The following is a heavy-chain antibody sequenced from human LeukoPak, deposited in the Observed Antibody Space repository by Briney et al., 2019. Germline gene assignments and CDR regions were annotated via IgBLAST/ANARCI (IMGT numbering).Heavy chain of an antibody. V-gene: IGHV5-51*01. J-gene: IGHJ5*02. D-gene: IGHD3-3*02. CDR3: ARGGPGGPHFYRVSRPNRFRP. CDR2: IYPGDSDT. CDR1: GYSFTSYW. Sequence: GESLKISCKGSGYSFTSYWIGWVRQMPGKGLEWMGIIYPGDSDTRYSPSFQGQVTISADKSISTAYLQWSSLKASDTAMYYCARGGPGGPHFYRVSRPNRFRPRGQGTPVTVSS.